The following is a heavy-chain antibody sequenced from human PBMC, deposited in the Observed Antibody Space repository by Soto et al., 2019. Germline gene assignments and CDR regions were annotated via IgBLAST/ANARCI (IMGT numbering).Heavy chain of an antibody. CDR1: GYTFTSYA. CDR2: INAGNGNT. J-gene: IGHJ6*03. CDR3: ARDRRYGFWSGYPEYYMDV. V-gene: IGHV1-3*01. D-gene: IGHD3-3*01. Sequence: ASVKVSCKASGYTFTSYAMHWVRQAPGQRLEWMGWINAGNGNTKYSQKFQGRVTITRDTSASTAYMELSSLRSEDTAVYYCARDRRYGFWSGYPEYYMDVWGKGTTVTVSS.